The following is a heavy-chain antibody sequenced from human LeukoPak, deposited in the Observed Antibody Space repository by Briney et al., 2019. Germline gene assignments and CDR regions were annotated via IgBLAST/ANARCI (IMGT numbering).Heavy chain of an antibody. CDR3: ASDGSMDYDSSGYLTD. V-gene: IGHV3-30*04. CDR2: ISYDGSNK. Sequence: GGSLRLSCAASGFTFSSYAMHWVRQAPGKGLEWVAVISYDGSNKYYADSVKGRFTISRDNSKNTLYLQMNSLRAEDTAVYYCASDGSMDYDSSGYLTDWGQGTLVTVSS. CDR1: GFTFSSYA. D-gene: IGHD3-22*01. J-gene: IGHJ4*02.